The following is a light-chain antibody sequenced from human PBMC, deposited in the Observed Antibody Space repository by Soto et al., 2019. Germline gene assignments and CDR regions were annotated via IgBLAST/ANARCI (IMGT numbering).Light chain of an antibody. CDR2: RTS. CDR1: QSVDHW. V-gene: IGKV1-5*03. CDR3: QQYSHYSRT. Sequence: DIQLTQSPSTLSASIGDRVTITCRASQSVDHWLAWYQQKPGEAPKLLISRTSTLQSGVPSSFSGSGSGTEFTLTISGLQPDDFATYYCQQYSHYSRTFGQGTKVEI. J-gene: IGKJ1*01.